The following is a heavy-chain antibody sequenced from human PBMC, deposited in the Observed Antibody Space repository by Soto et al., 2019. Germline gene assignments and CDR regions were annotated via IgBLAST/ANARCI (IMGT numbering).Heavy chain of an antibody. CDR2: INQDGSEK. CDR1: GFVFRCYW. CDR3: ARVGGAAGLYIDN. V-gene: IGHV3-7*01. D-gene: IGHD3-16*01. Sequence: GSRRLSCAASGFVFRCYWMSWVRPAPGKGLEWVANINQDGSEKYYVDSAGGRFIISRDNAENSLYLQMNSLRAEDTALYYCARVGGAAGLYIDNWGQGTLVPVYS. J-gene: IGHJ4*02.